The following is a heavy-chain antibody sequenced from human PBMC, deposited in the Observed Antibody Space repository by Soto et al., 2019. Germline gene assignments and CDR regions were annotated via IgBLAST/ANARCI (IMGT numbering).Heavy chain of an antibody. CDR1: GGTFSNFA. J-gene: IGHJ4*02. D-gene: IGHD3-16*01. Sequence: QVQLVQSGAEVQKPGSSVKVSCKASGGTFSNFAISWVRQAPGQGLEWMGGFIPGFGTSTYVQKFQGRVTMTADESTGTAYMELTSLNSEDTAVYSCAMGLYYDFNVAFYTSGGYFDYRGQGTLVTVSS. CDR2: FIPGFGTS. CDR3: AMGLYYDFNVAFYTSGGYFDY. V-gene: IGHV1-69*01.